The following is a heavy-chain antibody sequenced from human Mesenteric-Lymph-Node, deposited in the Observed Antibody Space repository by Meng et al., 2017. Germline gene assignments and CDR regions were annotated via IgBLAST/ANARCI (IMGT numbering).Heavy chain of an antibody. CDR2: IYASGST. Sequence: QLQLQESGPGLVKPSETLSLSCTVSGGSVSSGNYCWGWIRQPPGKGLEWIGNIYASGSTYYNPSLQSRVTISVDTSKNQFSLNLYSVTAADTAVYYCSREEVYWGQGTLVTVSS. J-gene: IGHJ4*02. V-gene: IGHV4-30-4*08. CDR1: GGSVSSGNYC. CDR3: SREEVY.